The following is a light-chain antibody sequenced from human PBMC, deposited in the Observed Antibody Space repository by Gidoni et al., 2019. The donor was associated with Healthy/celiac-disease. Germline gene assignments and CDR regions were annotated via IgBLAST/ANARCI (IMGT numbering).Light chain of an antibody. V-gene: IGKV1-5*01. CDR1: QSISSW. CDR3: QQYNSYSPYT. Sequence: DTQMTQSPSTLSASVGDRVTITCRASQSISSWLAWYQQKPGKAPKLLIYDAYSLESGVPSRFSGSGSGTEFTLTISSLQPDDFATYYCQQYNSYSPYTFGQGTKLEIK. J-gene: IGKJ2*01. CDR2: DAY.